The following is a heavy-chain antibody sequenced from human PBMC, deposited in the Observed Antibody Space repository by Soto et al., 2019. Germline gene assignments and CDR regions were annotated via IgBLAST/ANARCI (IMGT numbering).Heavy chain of an antibody. J-gene: IGHJ6*03. Sequence: SETLSLTCTVSGGSISSSSYYWGWIRQPPGKGLEWIGSIYYSGSTYYNPSLKSRVTISVDTSKNQFSLKLSSVTAADTAVYYCAQQDFYMYYYMDVWGKGTTVTVSS. CDR2: IYYSGST. D-gene: IGHD3-10*01. CDR1: GGSISSSSYY. V-gene: IGHV4-39*01. CDR3: AQQDFYMYYYMDV.